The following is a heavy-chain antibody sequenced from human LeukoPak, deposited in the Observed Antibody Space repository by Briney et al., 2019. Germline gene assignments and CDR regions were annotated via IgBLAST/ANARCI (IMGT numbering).Heavy chain of an antibody. CDR1: GYTFTDYY. V-gene: IGHV1-2*02. J-gene: IGHJ5*02. CDR3: ARGGKILAYANWCDP. CDR2: INPNSGGT. Sequence: PAASVKVSCKASGYTFTDYYIHWVRQAPGQGLEWMGWINPNSGGTNYGQIFQGRVTMTRDTSISTAYMELSSLRSDDTAVYYCARGGKILAYANWCDPWGQGALVTVSS. D-gene: IGHD3-16*01.